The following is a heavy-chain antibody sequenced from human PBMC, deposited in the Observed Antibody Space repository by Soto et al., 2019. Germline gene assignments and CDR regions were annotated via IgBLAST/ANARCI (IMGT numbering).Heavy chain of an antibody. CDR3: ARRTAGDAFDI. V-gene: IGHV1-69*13. CDR2: IIPIFGTA. CDR1: GGTFSSYA. J-gene: IGHJ3*02. Sequence: AASVKVSCKASGGTFSSYAISWVRQAPGQGLEWMGGIIPIFGTANYAQKFQGRVTITADESTSTAYMELSSLRSEDTAVYYCARRTAGDAFDIWGQGTMVTVSS. D-gene: IGHD6-25*01.